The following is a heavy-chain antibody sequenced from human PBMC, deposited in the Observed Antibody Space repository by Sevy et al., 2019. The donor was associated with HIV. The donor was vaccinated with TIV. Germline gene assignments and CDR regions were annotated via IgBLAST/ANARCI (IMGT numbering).Heavy chain of an antibody. D-gene: IGHD1-1*01. CDR3: TRVRYNYGSYYFDY. CDR2: IRFDGTIQ. J-gene: IGHJ4*02. Sequence: GGSLRLSCAASGFTFSTYGMHWVRQAPGKGLEWVAFIRFDGTIQYYTDSVKGRLTISRDNSKNTLYLQMNSLRAEDTAVYFCTRVRYNYGSYYFDYWGQGTLVTVSS. V-gene: IGHV3-30*02. CDR1: GFTFSTYG.